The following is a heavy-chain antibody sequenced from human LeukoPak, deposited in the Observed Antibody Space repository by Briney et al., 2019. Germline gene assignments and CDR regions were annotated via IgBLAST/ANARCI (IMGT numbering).Heavy chain of an antibody. CDR2: ISYDGGNQ. J-gene: IGHJ4*02. Sequence: GRSLRFSCAPSGFTFDSYAMHWVRQAPGKGLEWVTLISYDGGNQNYADSVKGRFTISRDNAKNMLYLQMNSLRPEDTAVYYCARDPPFSSGWSQNHFDHWGQGTLVTVSS. D-gene: IGHD6-19*01. V-gene: IGHV3-30*04. CDR1: GFTFDSYA. CDR3: ARDPPFSSGWSQNHFDH.